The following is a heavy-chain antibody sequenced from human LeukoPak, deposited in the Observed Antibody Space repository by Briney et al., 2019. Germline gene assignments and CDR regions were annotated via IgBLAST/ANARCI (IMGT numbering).Heavy chain of an antibody. Sequence: PGGSLRLSCAASGFTFSSYGMHWVRQAPGKGLEWVAFIRHGGRNKYYVDSVKGRFTISRDNSKNTVYLQMNSLRAEDTAVYYCAKGRASGSLLDYWGQGILVTVSS. D-gene: IGHD3-10*01. CDR3: AKGRASGSLLDY. CDR1: GFTFSSYG. CDR2: IRHGGRNK. J-gene: IGHJ4*02. V-gene: IGHV3-30*02.